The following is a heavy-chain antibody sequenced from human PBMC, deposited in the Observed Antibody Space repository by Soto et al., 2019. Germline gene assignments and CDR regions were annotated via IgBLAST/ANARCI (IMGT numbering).Heavy chain of an antibody. V-gene: IGHV1-3*01. Sequence: ASVNVSCKXSGCNFTAYAIYWVRQAPRQRLEWLGWINGGNDKTGYSQRFQGRLSITKKTSATTAFMELSNLRSEDTAVYYCARVGYFDGDGFPRPYDYWGQGTLVTVSS. CDR1: GCNFTAYA. D-gene: IGHD3-22*01. J-gene: IGHJ4*02. CDR3: ARVGYFDGDGFPRPYDY. CDR2: INGGNDKT.